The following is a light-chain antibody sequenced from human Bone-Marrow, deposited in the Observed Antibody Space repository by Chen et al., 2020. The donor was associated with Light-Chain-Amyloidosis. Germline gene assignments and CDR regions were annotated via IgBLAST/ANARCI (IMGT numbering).Light chain of an antibody. Sequence: NFMLTQPHSVSESPGKTGIISCTRSSGSIATNYVQWYQQRPCSSPTTVIYEVDQRPSGVPDRFSGSIDRSSNSAYLTISGLKTEDEADYYCQSYQGSSQGVFGGGTKLTVL. CDR1: SGSIATNY. CDR3: QSYQGSSQGV. V-gene: IGLV6-57*01. CDR2: EVD. J-gene: IGLJ3*02.